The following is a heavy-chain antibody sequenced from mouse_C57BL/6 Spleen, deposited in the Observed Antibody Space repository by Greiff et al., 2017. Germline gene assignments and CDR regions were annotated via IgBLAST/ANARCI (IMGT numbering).Heavy chain of an antibody. Sequence: SGPVLVKPGASVKMSCKASGYTFTDYYMNWVKQSHGKSLEWIGVINPYNGGTSYNQKFKGKATLTVDKSSSTAYMELNSLTSEDSAVYYCARSRDGSSPFAYWGQGTLVTVSA. V-gene: IGHV1-19*01. D-gene: IGHD1-1*01. CDR2: INPYNGGT. CDR3: ARSRDGSSPFAY. J-gene: IGHJ3*01. CDR1: GYTFTDYY.